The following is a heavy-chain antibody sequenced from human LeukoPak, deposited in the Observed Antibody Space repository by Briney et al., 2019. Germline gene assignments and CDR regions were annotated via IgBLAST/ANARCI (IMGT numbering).Heavy chain of an antibody. CDR2: IIPIFGTA. Sequence: SVKVSCKASGGTFSSYAISWVRQAPGQGLEWMGGIIPIFGTANYAQKFQGRVTITADESTSTAYMELSSLRSEDSAVYYCASIRVYSYGNNREYYFDYWGQGTVVTVSS. D-gene: IGHD5-18*01. V-gene: IGHV1-69*13. CDR1: GGTFSSYA. CDR3: ASIRVYSYGNNREYYFDY. J-gene: IGHJ4*02.